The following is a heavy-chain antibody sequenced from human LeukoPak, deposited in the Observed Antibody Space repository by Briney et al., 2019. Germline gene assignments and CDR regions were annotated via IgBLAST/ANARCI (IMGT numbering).Heavy chain of an antibody. Sequence: SETLSLTCAVSGGSISSGGYSWSWIRQPPGKGLEWIGYISHSGSTYYNPSLKSRVTISVDRSKNQFSLELTSVTAVDTAVYYCARYSSTWPYWYFDLWGRGILVTVSS. J-gene: IGHJ2*01. CDR1: GGSISSGGYS. CDR2: ISHSGST. CDR3: ARYSSTWPYWYFDL. D-gene: IGHD6-13*01. V-gene: IGHV4-30-2*01.